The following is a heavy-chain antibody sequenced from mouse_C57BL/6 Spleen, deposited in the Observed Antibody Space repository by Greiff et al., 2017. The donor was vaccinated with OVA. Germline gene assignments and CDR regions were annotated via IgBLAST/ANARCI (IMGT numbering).Heavy chain of an antibody. CDR3: ARAPTGYFDY. CDR2: IDPSDSYT. J-gene: IGHJ2*01. Sequence: VKLQQPGAELVRPGTSVKLSCKASGYTFTSYWMHWVKQRPGQGLEWIGVIDPSDSYTNYNQKFKGKATLTVDTSSSTAYMQLSSLTSEDSAVYYCARAPTGYFDYWGQGTTLTVSS. V-gene: IGHV1-59*01. CDR1: GYTFTSYW. D-gene: IGHD1-1*01.